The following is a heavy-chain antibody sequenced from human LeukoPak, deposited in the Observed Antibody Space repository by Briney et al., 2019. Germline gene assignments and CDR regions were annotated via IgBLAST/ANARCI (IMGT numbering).Heavy chain of an antibody. CDR3: ARDSHSGYDLDY. CDR1: GFTFDDYG. Sequence: GGSLRLSCAASGFTFDDYGMSWVRQAPGKGLEWVSGINWNGGSTGYADSVKGRFTISRDNAKNSLYLQMNSLRAEDTAVYYCARDSHSGYDLDYWGQGTLVTVSS. D-gene: IGHD5-12*01. J-gene: IGHJ4*02. V-gene: IGHV3-20*04. CDR2: INWNGGST.